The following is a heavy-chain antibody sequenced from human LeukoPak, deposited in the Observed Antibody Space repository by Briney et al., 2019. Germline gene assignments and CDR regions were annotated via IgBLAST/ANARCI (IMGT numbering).Heavy chain of an antibody. J-gene: IGHJ4*02. CDR2: IYHSGST. V-gene: IGHV4-4*02. Sequence: SETLSLTCAVSGGSISSSNWWSWVRQPPGKGLEWIGEIYHSGSTNYNPSLKSRVTISVDKSKNQFSLKLSSVTAADTAVYYCARGSLQGDNYYDSSGYQGDWGQGTLVTVSS. CDR1: GGSISSSNW. D-gene: IGHD3-22*01. CDR3: ARGSLQGDNYYDSSGYQGD.